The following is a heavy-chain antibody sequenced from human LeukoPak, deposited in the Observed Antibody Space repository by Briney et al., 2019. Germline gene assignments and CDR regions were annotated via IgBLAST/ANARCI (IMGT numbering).Heavy chain of an antibody. CDR1: GGTFSSYA. CDR2: IIPILGIA. CDR3: ARVLMDYDSSGSKFYYYYYGMDV. D-gene: IGHD3-22*01. J-gene: IGHJ6*02. V-gene: IGHV1-69*04. Sequence: WASVKVSCKASGGTFSSYAISWVRQAPGQGLEWMGRIIPILGIANYAQRFQGRVTITADKSTGTAYMELSSLRSEDTAVYYCARVLMDYDSSGSKFYYYYYGMDVWGQGTTVTVSS.